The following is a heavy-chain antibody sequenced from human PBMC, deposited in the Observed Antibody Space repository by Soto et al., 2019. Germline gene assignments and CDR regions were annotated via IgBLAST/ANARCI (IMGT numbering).Heavy chain of an antibody. CDR2: IYWNGEK. V-gene: IGHV2-5*04. D-gene: IGHD6-13*01. CDR1: GFSLSAPGAG. Sequence: QITLKESGPALVEPTQTLTLTCTFSGFSLSAPGAGVAWIRQPPGKALEWLAFIYWNGEKRFSPSLKTRLTVNRDSSRNEVVLTVTDMDAVDSGTYFCVHEAQQYFFDFWGPGTQVTV. J-gene: IGHJ5*01. CDR3: VHEAQQYFFDF.